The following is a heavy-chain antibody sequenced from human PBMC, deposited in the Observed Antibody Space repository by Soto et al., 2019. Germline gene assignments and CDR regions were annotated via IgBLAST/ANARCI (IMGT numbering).Heavy chain of an antibody. CDR2: ISASTSSI. D-gene: IGHD3-22*01. CDR1: GFTFSSYS. Sequence: GGSLRLSCAASGFTFSSYSMNWVRQAPGKGLDWISYISASTSSIYYADSVQGRFTISRDNAKNSLYLQMNSLRAEDSAIYHCVRGNYEKSIDYWGQGTLVTVSS. CDR3: VRGNYEKSIDY. J-gene: IGHJ4*02. V-gene: IGHV3-48*01.